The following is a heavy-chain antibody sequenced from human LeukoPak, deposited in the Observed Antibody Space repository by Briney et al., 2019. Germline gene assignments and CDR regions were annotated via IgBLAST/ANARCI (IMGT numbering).Heavy chain of an antibody. CDR3: ARHRAEMATITDDAFDI. J-gene: IGHJ3*02. V-gene: IGHV4-31*03. Sequence: PSQTLSLTCTVSGASFNSDDQYWNWIRQSPGKGLEWIGSIHPSGMLYNNPSLESRVTMSRDTSKNQFSLNLNSVTAADTAVFYCARHRAEMATITDDAFDIWGQGTMVTVSS. CDR1: GASFNSDDQY. D-gene: IGHD5-24*01. CDR2: IHPSGML.